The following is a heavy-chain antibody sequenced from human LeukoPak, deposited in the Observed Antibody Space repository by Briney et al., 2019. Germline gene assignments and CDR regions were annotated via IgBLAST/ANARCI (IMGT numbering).Heavy chain of an antibody. Sequence: SETLSHTLTVSGGSISSSSYYWGWIRQPPGKGLEWIGSIYYSGSTYYNPSLKSRVTISVDTSKNQFSLKLSSVTAADTAVYYCARRTQIAAAGMAFDYWGQGTLVTVSS. J-gene: IGHJ4*02. CDR3: ARRTQIAAAGMAFDY. V-gene: IGHV4-39*01. CDR1: GGSISSSSYY. CDR2: IYYSGST. D-gene: IGHD6-13*01.